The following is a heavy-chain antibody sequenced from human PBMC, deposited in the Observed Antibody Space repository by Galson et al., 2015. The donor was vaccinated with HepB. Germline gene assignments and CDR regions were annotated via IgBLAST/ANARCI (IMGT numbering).Heavy chain of an antibody. Sequence: QSGAEVKKPGESLRISCKGSGYRFTNYWISWVRQMPGKGLEWMGKIDPSDSYTNYSPSFQGHVTISADKSISTAYLQWSSLKASDTAKYYCASRSSGWYLGPALDLGGQGTMVAVSS. J-gene: IGHJ3*01. CDR1: GYRFTNYW. V-gene: IGHV5-10-1*01. CDR2: IDPSDSYT. CDR3: ASRSSGWYLGPALDL. D-gene: IGHD6-19*01.